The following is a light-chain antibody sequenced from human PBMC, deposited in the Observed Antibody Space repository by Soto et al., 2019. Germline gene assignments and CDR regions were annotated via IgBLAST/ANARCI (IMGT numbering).Light chain of an antibody. CDR3: QQYNNWPPWT. CDR2: GAS. J-gene: IGKJ1*01. V-gene: IGKV3-15*01. Sequence: EIVMTQSPATLSVSPGERATLSCRASQSVSSNLAWYQQKPGQAPRLLIYGASTRATGIPARFSGSGSGTEFTPTISSLQSEDFAVYYCQQYNNWPPWTFGQGTKADIK. CDR1: QSVSSN.